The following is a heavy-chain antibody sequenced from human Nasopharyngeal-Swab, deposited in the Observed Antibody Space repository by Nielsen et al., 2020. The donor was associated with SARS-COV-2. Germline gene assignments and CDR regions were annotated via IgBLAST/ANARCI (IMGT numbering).Heavy chain of an antibody. CDR1: GYSFTNYW. J-gene: IGHJ3*02. CDR3: ARLWRYSSSPRGVFDI. CDR2: IYPGDSDT. D-gene: IGHD6-6*01. Sequence: GGSLRLSCKGSGYSFTNYWVGWVRQMPGKGLEWMGIIYPGDSDTRYSPSFQGQVTISADKSISTAYLQWSSLKASDTAMYYCARLWRYSSSPRGVFDIWGQGTMVTVSS. V-gene: IGHV5-51*01.